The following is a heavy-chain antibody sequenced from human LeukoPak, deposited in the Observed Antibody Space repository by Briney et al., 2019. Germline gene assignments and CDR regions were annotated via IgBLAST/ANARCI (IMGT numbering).Heavy chain of an antibody. CDR2: IKTTGDGGAM. Sequence: GGSLRLSCAASGFTFRNAWMSWVRQAPGKGLEWVGRIKTTGDGGAMDYAAPVRGRFIISRDDSKNTMYLQMNSLKSEDTAVYYCRRDGFGSLDWGQGTLVTVSA. D-gene: IGHD5-24*01. V-gene: IGHV3-15*01. CDR3: RRDGFGSLD. CDR1: GFTFRNAW. J-gene: IGHJ4*02.